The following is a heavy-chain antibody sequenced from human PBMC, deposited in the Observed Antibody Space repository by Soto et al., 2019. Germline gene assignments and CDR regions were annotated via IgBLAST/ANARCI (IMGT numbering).Heavy chain of an antibody. CDR3: AKSSGSAPYYYYYYMDV. Sequence: LRLSCAASGFTFSSYAMSWVRQAPGKGLEWVSAISGSGGSTYYADSVKGRFTISRDNSKNSLYLQMNSLRAEDTAVYYCAKSSGSAPYYYYYYMDVWGKGTTVTVSS. CDR2: ISGSGGST. V-gene: IGHV3-23*01. D-gene: IGHD6-19*01. J-gene: IGHJ6*03. CDR1: GFTFSSYA.